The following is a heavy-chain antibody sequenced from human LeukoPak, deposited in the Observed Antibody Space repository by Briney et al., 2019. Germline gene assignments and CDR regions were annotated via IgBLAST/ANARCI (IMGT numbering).Heavy chain of an antibody. CDR2: IIPIFGTA. CDR3: AAYYYDSSGYYYVGAFDY. CDR1: GGTFSSYD. D-gene: IGHD3-22*01. J-gene: IGHJ4*02. V-gene: IGHV1-69*13. Sequence: ASVKVSCKASGGTFSSYDISWVRQAPGQGLEWMGGIIPIFGTANYAQKFQGRVTITADESTSTAYMELSSLRSEDTAVYYCAAYYYDSSGYYYVGAFDYWGQGTLVTVSS.